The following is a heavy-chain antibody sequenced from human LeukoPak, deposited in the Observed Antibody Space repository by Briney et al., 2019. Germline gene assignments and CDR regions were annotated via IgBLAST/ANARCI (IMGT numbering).Heavy chain of an antibody. V-gene: IGHV1-8*03. CDR2: MNPNSGNT. Sequence: ASVKVSCKASGYTFTSYDINWVRQATGQGLEWMGWMNPNSGNTGYAQKFQGRVTIIRNTSISTAYMELSSLRSEDTAVYYCARVSDSSGYSSDYWGQGTLVTVSS. J-gene: IGHJ4*02. D-gene: IGHD3-22*01. CDR3: ARVSDSSGYSSDY. CDR1: GYTFTSYD.